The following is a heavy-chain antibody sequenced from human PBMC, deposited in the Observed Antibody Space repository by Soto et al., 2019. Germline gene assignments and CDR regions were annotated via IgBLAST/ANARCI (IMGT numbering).Heavy chain of an antibody. CDR3: ARAHTSMAARPASYHYYYYYMDV. Sequence: SETLSLTCTVSGGSISSYYWSWIRQPPGKGLEWIGYIYYSGSTNYNPSLKSRVTISVDTSKNQFSLKLSSVTAADTAVYYCARAHTSMAARPASYHYYYYYMDVWGKGTTVTVSS. CDR1: GGSISSYY. D-gene: IGHD6-6*01. J-gene: IGHJ6*03. CDR2: IYYSGST. V-gene: IGHV4-59*01.